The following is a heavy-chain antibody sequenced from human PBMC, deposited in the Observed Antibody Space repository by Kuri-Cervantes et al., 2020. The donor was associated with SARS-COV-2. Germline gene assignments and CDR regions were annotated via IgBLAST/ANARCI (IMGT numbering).Heavy chain of an antibody. CDR1: GGTLRNYA. CDR2: IIPMFDSL. D-gene: IGHD6-19*01. V-gene: IGHV1-69*05. CDR3: GSTIAVAGVGVYYHLDV. J-gene: IGHJ6*03. Sequence: SVKVSCKASGGTLRNYAISWVRQAPGQGLERMGGIIPMFDSLNYAQKFQGRVTLTTDESTSTAYMELSSPTSEDTAVYYCGSTIAVAGVGVYYHLDVWGKGTTVTVSS.